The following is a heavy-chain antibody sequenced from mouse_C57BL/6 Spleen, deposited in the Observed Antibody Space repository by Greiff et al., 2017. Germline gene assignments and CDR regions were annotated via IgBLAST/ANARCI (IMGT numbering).Heavy chain of an antibody. V-gene: IGHV1-69*01. CDR2: IDPSDSYT. Sequence: VQLKQPGAELVMPGASVKLSCKASGYTFTSYWMHWVKQRPGQGLEWIGEIDPSDSYTNYNQKFKGKSTLTVDKSSSTAYMQLSSLTSEDSAVYYCARWDYGSSLFAYWGQGTLVTVSA. J-gene: IGHJ3*01. CDR3: ARWDYGSSLFAY. CDR1: GYTFTSYW. D-gene: IGHD1-1*01.